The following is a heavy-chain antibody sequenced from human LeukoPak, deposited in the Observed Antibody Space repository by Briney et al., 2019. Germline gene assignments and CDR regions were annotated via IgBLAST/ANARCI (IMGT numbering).Heavy chain of an antibody. Sequence: PSETLSLTCAVYGGSFSGYYWSWIRQPPGKGLEWIGEINHSGSTNYNPSLKSRVTISVDTSKTQFSLRLTSVTAADTAVYYCARDKSIAVAGRFYYYYMDVWGKGTTVTVSS. V-gene: IGHV4-34*01. J-gene: IGHJ6*03. D-gene: IGHD6-19*01. CDR2: INHSGST. CDR3: ARDKSIAVAGRFYYYYMDV. CDR1: GGSFSGYY.